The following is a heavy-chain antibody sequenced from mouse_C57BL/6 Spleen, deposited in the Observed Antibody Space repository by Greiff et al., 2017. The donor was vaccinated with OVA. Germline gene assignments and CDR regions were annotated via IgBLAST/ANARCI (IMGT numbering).Heavy chain of an antibody. CDR1: GYTFTEYT. Sequence: VQLQQSGAELVKPGASVKLSCMASGYTFTEYTIHWVKQRSGQGLEWIGRFYSGSGSITYNEKFKDKATLTADKSSSTVYMELSIFTAEDSAVYFWARHVYDGYYPAWVAYWGQGTLVTVSA. CDR3: ARHVYDGYYPAWVAY. D-gene: IGHD2-3*01. CDR2: FYSGSGSI. J-gene: IGHJ3*01. V-gene: IGHV1-62-2*01.